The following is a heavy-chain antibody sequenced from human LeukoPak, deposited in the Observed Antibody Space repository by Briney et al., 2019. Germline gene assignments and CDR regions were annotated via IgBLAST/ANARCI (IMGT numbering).Heavy chain of an antibody. V-gene: IGHV3-66*01. Sequence: GGSLRLSCAASGFTVTNNYMSWVRQAPGKGLEWVSVIYSGGNTYYADSVKSRFTISRDNSKNTLYLQMNSLRAEDTAVYYCARDQMIGTFDIWGQGTMVTVSS. CDR3: ARDQMIGTFDI. CDR1: GFTVTNNY. D-gene: IGHD3-16*01. J-gene: IGHJ3*02. CDR2: IYSGGNT.